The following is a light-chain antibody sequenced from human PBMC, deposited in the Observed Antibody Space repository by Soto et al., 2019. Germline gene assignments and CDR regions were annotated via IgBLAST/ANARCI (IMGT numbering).Light chain of an antibody. CDR1: SSDVGDYNY. CDR3: SSYTSSSTLV. CDR2: EVS. J-gene: IGLJ1*01. V-gene: IGLV2-14*01. Sequence: QSALTQPASVSGSPGQSITISCTGTSSDVGDYNYVSWYQQHPDKAPQLMIYEVSNRPSGVSNRFSGSNSGNTASLTISGLQAEDEADYYCSSYTSSSTLVFGTGTKLTVL.